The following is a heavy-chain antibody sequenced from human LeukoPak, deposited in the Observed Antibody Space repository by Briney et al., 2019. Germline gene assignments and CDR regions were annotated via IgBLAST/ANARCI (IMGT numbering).Heavy chain of an antibody. CDR2: INPNSGGT. D-gene: IGHD2-2*01. V-gene: IGHV1-2*02. CDR1: GYTFTGYY. Sequence: ASVKVSCKASGYTFTGYYMHWVRQASGQGLEWMGWINPNSGGTNYAQKFQGRVTMTRDTSISTAYMELSRPRSDDTAVYYCARGYCSSTSCYYYFDYWGQGTLVTVSS. CDR3: ARGYCSSTSCYYYFDY. J-gene: IGHJ4*02.